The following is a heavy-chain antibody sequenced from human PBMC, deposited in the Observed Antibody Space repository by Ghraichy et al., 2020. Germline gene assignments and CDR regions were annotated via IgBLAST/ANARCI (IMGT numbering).Heavy chain of an antibody. CDR1: GGTFSSYA. D-gene: IGHD2-2*01. J-gene: IGHJ4*02. CDR2: IIPIFGTA. V-gene: IGHV1-69*13. Sequence: SVKVSCKASGGTFSSYAISWVRQAPGQGLEWMGGIIPIFGTANYAQKFQGRVTITADESTSTAYMELSSLRSEDTAVYYCAREGETAASFDYWGQGTLVTVSS. CDR3: AREGETAASFDY.